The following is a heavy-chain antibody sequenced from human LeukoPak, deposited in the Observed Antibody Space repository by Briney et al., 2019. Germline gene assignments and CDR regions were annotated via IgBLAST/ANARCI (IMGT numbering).Heavy chain of an antibody. J-gene: IGHJ4*02. V-gene: IGHV4-31*03. D-gene: IGHD3-9*01. CDR2: IYYRGST. Sequence: SETLSLTCTVSGGSISSSSYYWGWIRQHPTKGLEWIGYIYYRGSTSYNPSLKSRVNISLGTSKNQFSLKLNSVTAADTAVYYCARGLPYYDILTAFDYWGQGTPVTVSS. CDR1: GGSISSSSYY. CDR3: ARGLPYYDILTAFDY.